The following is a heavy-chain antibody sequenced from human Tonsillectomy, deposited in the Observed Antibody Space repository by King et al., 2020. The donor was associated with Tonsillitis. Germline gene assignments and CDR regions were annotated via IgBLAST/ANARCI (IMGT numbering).Heavy chain of an antibody. D-gene: IGHD3-22*01. CDR1: GFTFSSYG. CDR2: ISYDGSNK. CDR3: AKASSYYDSRTGGDY. J-gene: IGHJ4*02. Sequence: VQLVESGGGVVQPGRSLRLSCAASGFTFSSYGMHWVRQAPGKGLEWVAVISYDGSNKYYADAVKGRFTISRDNSKNTLYLQMNSLRAEDTALYYCAKASSYYDSRTGGDYWGQGPLVTVSS. V-gene: IGHV3-30*18.